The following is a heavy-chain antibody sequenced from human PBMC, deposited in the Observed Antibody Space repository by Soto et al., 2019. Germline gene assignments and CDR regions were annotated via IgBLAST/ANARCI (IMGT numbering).Heavy chain of an antibody. D-gene: IGHD5-12*01. V-gene: IGHV3-7*02. CDR3: ARHGYSGYDLNY. Sequence: GGSLRLSCAASGLTFNNYWMSWVRQAPGKGLEWVANIKGDGSEKSYGDSVKGRFTISRDNAKNSLYLHMNSLRDEDTAVYYCARHGYSGYDLNYWGQGTLVTVSS. CDR1: GLTFNNYW. J-gene: IGHJ4*02. CDR2: IKGDGSEK.